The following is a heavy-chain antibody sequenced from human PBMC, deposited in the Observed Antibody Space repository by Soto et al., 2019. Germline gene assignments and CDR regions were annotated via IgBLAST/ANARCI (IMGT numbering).Heavy chain of an antibody. J-gene: IGHJ4*02. Sequence: QSQTLSLTCTVSGGSISSSSYYWGWIRQPPGKGLEWIGSIYYSGSTYYNPSLKSRVTISVDTSKNQFSLKLSSVTAADTAVYYCASSIKVTYDFWSGHSPFDYWGQGTLVTVSS. CDR1: GGSISSSSYY. CDR2: IYYSGST. CDR3: ASSIKVTYDFWSGHSPFDY. V-gene: IGHV4-39*01. D-gene: IGHD3-3*01.